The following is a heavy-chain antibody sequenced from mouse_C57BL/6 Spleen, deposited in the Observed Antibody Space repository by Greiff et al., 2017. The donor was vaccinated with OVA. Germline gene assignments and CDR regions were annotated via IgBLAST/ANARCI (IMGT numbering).Heavy chain of an antibody. CDR2: IDPETGGT. Sequence: QVQLKESGAELVRPGASVTLSCKASGYTFTDYEMHWVKQTPVHGLEWIGAIDPETGGTAYNQKFKGKAILTADKSSSTAYMELRSLTSEDSAVYYCTRGAYYYGSSYFDYWGQGTTLTVSS. V-gene: IGHV1-15*01. J-gene: IGHJ2*01. CDR1: GYTFTDYE. CDR3: TRGAYYYGSSYFDY. D-gene: IGHD1-1*01.